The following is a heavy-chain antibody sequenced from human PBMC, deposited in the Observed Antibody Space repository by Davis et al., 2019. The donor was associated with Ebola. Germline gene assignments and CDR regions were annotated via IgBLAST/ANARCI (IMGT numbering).Heavy chain of an antibody. D-gene: IGHD6-19*01. CDR2: IYYSGST. Sequence: SETLSLTCTVSGGSISSSSYYWGWIRQPPGKGLEWIGSIYYSGSTNYNPSLKSRVTISVDTSKNQFSLKLTSVTAADTAVYYCARGLKGWYYFDYWGQGALVAVSS. J-gene: IGHJ4*02. CDR1: GGSISSSSYY. V-gene: IGHV4-39*07. CDR3: ARGLKGWYYFDY.